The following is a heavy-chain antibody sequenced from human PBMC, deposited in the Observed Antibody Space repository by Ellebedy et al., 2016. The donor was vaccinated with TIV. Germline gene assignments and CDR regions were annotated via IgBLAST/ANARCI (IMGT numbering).Heavy chain of an antibody. V-gene: IGHV4-59*01. J-gene: IGHJ4*02. CDR2: IYHSGST. Sequence: SETLSLXCSVSGGSIRSYYWSWIRQPPGKGLEWIGYIYHSGSTNYNPSLKSRVTMAIGASQNQFSLKLNSVTAADTAVYYCARERFTGSRFALDYWGQGTLVTVSS. D-gene: IGHD1-26*01. CDR3: ARERFTGSRFALDY. CDR1: GGSIRSYY.